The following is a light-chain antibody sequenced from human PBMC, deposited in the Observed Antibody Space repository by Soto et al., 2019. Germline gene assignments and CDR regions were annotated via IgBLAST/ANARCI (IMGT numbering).Light chain of an antibody. CDR3: MQALQTPYT. V-gene: IGKV2-28*01. CDR2: LGS. J-gene: IGKJ2*01. Sequence: DIVMTQSPLSLPVTPGEPASISRRSSQSLLQSNGYNYLDWYLQKPGQSPQLLIYLGSNRASGVPDRFSGSGSGTDFTLKISRVEAEDVGVYYCMQALQTPYTFGQGTKLEIK. CDR1: QSLLQSNGYNY.